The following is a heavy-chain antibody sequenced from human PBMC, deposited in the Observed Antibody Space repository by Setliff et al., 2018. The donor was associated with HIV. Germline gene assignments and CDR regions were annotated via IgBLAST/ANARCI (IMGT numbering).Heavy chain of an antibody. D-gene: IGHD6-13*01. CDR3: ARGARLLAGYSDRWDYYYMGF. CDR2: VFHSGSD. Sequence: KPSETLSLTCNVFGASINGGRFYWGWIRQPPGKALEWLGSVFHSGSDYYNPSLKSRVIISVDTSRNHFSLTLNSVTAADTAIYYCARGARLLAGYSDRWDYYYMGFWGKGTTVTVSS. J-gene: IGHJ6*03. CDR1: GASINGGRFY. V-gene: IGHV4-39*02.